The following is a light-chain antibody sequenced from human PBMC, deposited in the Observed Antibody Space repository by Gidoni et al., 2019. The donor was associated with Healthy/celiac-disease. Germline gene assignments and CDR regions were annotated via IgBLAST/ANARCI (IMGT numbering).Light chain of an antibody. CDR1: QSISSY. J-gene: IGKJ1*01. V-gene: IGKV1-39*01. CDR2: YAS. CDR3: QQSYSTPRT. Sequence: DIQMTQSPSSLSASVGDRVTLTCRASQSISSYLNWYQQKPGKAPKLLIYYASSLQSGVPSRFCGSGSGTDFTLTISSLQPEDFATDYCQQSYSTPRTFGQGTKVEIK.